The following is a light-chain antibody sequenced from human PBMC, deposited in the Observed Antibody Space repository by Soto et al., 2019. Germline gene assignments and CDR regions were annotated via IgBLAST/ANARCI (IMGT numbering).Light chain of an antibody. CDR2: AAS. V-gene: IGKV3-20*01. CDR3: ENYGGSPPVYT. Sequence: EIELTQSPATLSLSPGERATLSCRASQSVTNNYSAWHHHKPDQPPRLIIYAASIRATGRPDRFSGSGSGTESTLTISSMEPEDFAVDYCENYGGSPPVYTFGQGTKLEIK. CDR1: QSVTNNY. J-gene: IGKJ2*01.